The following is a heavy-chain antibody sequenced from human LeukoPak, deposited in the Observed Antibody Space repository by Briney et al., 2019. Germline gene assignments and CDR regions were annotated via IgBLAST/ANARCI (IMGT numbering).Heavy chain of an antibody. J-gene: IGHJ3*01. D-gene: IGHD5-24*01. CDR3: AMKAVPRPRLHDAFDF. V-gene: IGHV3-15*01. Sequence: GGSLRLSCAASGFTFNKAWMTWVRQAPGKGLECVGRIKSKTHGGTTDYAEPVKGRFTISRDDSKSTLYLQMNSLRADDTAVYYCAMKAVPRPRLHDAFDFWGQGTVVSVSS. CDR2: IKSKTHGGTT. CDR1: GFTFNKAW.